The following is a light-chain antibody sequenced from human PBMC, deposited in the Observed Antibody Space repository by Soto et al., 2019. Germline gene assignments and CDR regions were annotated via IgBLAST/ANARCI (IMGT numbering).Light chain of an antibody. CDR1: QGISIY. CDR2: DAS. J-gene: IGKJ4*01. Sequence: DIQMTQSPSSLSASVGDRVTIACRASQGISIYLAWYQQKPGKVPQLLIYDASTLQSGVPSRFSGSVSGTDFTLTISGLPPEDVATYYCQKYNGAPLTFGGGKKVEIK. V-gene: IGKV1-27*01. CDR3: QKYNGAPLT.